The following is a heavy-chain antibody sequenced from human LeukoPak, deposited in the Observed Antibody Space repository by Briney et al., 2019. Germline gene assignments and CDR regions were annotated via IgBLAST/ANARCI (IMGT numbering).Heavy chain of an antibody. V-gene: IGHV7-4-1*02. J-gene: IGHJ4*02. CDR1: GYTFTGYY. D-gene: IGHD3-3*01. CDR3: ARAPPLRFLELLFPIDY. Sequence: ASVKVSCKASGYTFTGYYMHWVRQAPGQGLEWMGWINPNSGNPTYAQGFTGRVVFSLDTSVSTAYLQISSLKAEDTAVYYCARAPPLRFLELLFPIDYWGQGTLVTVSS. CDR2: INPNSGNP.